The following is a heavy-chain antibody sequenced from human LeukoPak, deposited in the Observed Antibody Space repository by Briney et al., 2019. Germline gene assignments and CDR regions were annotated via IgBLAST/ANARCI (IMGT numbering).Heavy chain of an antibody. J-gene: IGHJ5*02. V-gene: IGHV3-48*03. D-gene: IGHD3-22*01. Sequence: GGSLRLSCAASGFTFSSYEMNWVRQAPGKGLEWVSYISSSGSTIYYAYSVKGRFTISRDNAKNSLYLQMNSLRAEDTAVYYCAREKYYYDSSGYYRWFDPWGQGTLVTVSS. CDR2: ISSSGSTI. CDR1: GFTFSSYE. CDR3: AREKYYYDSSGYYRWFDP.